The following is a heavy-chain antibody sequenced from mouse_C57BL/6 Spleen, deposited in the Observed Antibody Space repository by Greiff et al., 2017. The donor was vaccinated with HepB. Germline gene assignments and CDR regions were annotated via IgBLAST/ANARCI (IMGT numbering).Heavy chain of an antibody. J-gene: IGHJ3*01. V-gene: IGHV1-69*01. Sequence: VQLQQPGAELVMPGASVKLSCKASGYTFTSYWMHWVKQRPGQGLEWIGEIDPSDSYTNYNQKFKGKSTLTVDKSSSTAYMQLSSLTSEDSAVYYCARMRTGTFFAYWGQGTLVTVSA. CDR3: ARMRTGTFFAY. CDR2: IDPSDSYT. CDR1: GYTFTSYW. D-gene: IGHD4-1*01.